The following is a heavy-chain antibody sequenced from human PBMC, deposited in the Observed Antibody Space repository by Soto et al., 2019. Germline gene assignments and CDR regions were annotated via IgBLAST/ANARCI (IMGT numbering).Heavy chain of an antibody. CDR2: VSGPGEST. J-gene: IGHJ5*02. D-gene: IGHD1-26*01. Sequence: PGGSLRLSCAASGFAFGNFAMNWVRQAPGQGLEWLAAVSGPGESTYYAESVRGRVTISRDNFDNTVSLQINSLRPEDTAVYFCAKRGSYYYRPEPYAASGQRTLVTGSA. CDR1: GFAFGNFA. V-gene: IGHV3-23*01. CDR3: AKRGSYYYRPEPYAA.